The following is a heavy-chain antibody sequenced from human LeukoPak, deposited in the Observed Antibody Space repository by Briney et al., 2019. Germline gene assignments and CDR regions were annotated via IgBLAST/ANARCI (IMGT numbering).Heavy chain of an antibody. J-gene: IGHJ4*02. Sequence: PSGTLSLTCAVSGGSIISTNWWNWVRRFPGKGLEWIGEIYHSGSTNYNPSLKSRVTISVDKSKNQFSLKLNSVTAADTAVYYCARGGSSGWASQYYFDYWGQGTLVTVSS. CDR3: ARGGSSGWASQYYFDY. CDR1: GGSIISTNW. D-gene: IGHD6-19*01. V-gene: IGHV4-4*02. CDR2: IYHSGST.